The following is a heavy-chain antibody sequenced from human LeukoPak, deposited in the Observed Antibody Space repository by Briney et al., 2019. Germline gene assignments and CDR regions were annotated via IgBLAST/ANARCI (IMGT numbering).Heavy chain of an antibody. J-gene: IGHJ6*02. V-gene: IGHV3-48*01. Sequence: GGSLRLSCAASGFTFSSYSMNWVRQAPGKGLEWVSYITTSSSTIYYADSVKGRFTISRDNAKNSLYLQMNSLRAEDTAVYYCARSGWSYYFGLDVWGHGTTVTVSS. D-gene: IGHD6-19*01. CDR2: ITTSSSTI. CDR1: GFTFSSYS. CDR3: ARSGWSYYFGLDV.